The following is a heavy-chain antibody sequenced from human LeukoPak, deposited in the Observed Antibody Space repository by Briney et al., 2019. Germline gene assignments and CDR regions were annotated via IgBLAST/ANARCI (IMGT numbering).Heavy chain of an antibody. V-gene: IGHV1-8*01. D-gene: IGHD3-10*01. CDR3: ARGGLWFGELLGDY. CDR2: MNPNSGNT. Sequence: ASVKVSCKASGYTFTSYDINWVRQATGQGLEWMGWMNPNSGNTGYAQKFQGRVTMTRNTSISTAYMELSSLRSEDTAVYYCARGGLWFGELLGDYWGQGTLVTVSS. CDR1: GYTFTSYD. J-gene: IGHJ4*02.